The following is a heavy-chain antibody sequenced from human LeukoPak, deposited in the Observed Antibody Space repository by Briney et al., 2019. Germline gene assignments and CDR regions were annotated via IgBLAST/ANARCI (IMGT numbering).Heavy chain of an antibody. CDR2: IIPTFGTA. CDR1: GGTFSSYV. V-gene: IGHV1-69*05. CDR3: ARDPGDSSGYYSSRNYYFDS. J-gene: IGHJ4*02. D-gene: IGHD3-22*01. Sequence: ASVKVSCKASGGTFSSYVISWVRQAPGQGLEWMGGIIPTFGTANYAQKFQGRVTITTDESTSTAYMELTSLRSEDTAVHYCARDPGDSSGYYSSRNYYFDSWGQGTLVTVSS.